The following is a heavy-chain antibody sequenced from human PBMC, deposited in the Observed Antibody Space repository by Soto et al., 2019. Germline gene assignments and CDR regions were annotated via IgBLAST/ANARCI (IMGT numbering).Heavy chain of an antibody. CDR3: ARGRGYHIIDY. CDR2: INHSGST. J-gene: IGHJ4*02. CDR1: GGSFSGYY. D-gene: IGHD5-18*01. V-gene: IGHV4-34*01. Sequence: PSETLSLTCAVYGGSFSGYYWSWIRQPPGKGLEWIGEINHSGSTNYNPSLKSRVTISVDTSKNQFSLKLSSVTAADTAVYYCARGRGYHIIDYWGKGTLVTVAS.